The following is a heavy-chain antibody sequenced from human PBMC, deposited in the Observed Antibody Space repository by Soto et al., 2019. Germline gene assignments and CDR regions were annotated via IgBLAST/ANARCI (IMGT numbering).Heavy chain of an antibody. CDR3: ARSAGGNYFDY. CDR1: GFTFSSYW. J-gene: IGHJ4*02. V-gene: IGHV3-74*01. CDR2: INTDGRTT. D-gene: IGHD1-26*01. Sequence: GSLRLSCAASGFTFSSYWMHWVRQAPGEGLVWASRINTDGRTTTYADSVTGRFTISRDNAKNTLYLQMNSLRVEDTAVYYCARSAGGNYFDYWGQGALVTVSS.